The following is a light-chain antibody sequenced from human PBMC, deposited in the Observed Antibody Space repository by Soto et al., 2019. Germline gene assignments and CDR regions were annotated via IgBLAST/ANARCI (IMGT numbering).Light chain of an antibody. Sequence: DIVMTQSPDSLALSLGERATINCKSSQSVLYSSNHKNYLVWYQHKPGQPPKLLIYWASTRESGVPDRFSGSGSVTDFTLTISSLQAEDVAVYYCQQYYSIPPTFGQGTKLEIK. CDR1: QSVLYSSNHKNY. V-gene: IGKV4-1*01. CDR2: WAS. CDR3: QQYYSIPPT. J-gene: IGKJ2*01.